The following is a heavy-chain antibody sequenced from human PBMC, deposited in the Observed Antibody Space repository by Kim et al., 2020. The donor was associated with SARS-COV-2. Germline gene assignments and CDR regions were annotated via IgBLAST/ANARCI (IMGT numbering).Heavy chain of an antibody. CDR1: GGSISSGGYY. J-gene: IGHJ6*02. V-gene: IGHV4-31*03. Sequence: SETLSLTCTVSGGSISSGGYYWSWIRQHPGKGLEWIGYIYYSGSTYYNPSLKSRVTISVDTSKNQFSLKLSSVTAADTAVYYCARDPGAGPYYYYGMDVWGQGTTVTVSS. CDR2: IYYSGST. CDR3: ARDPGAGPYYYYGMDV. D-gene: IGHD6-13*01.